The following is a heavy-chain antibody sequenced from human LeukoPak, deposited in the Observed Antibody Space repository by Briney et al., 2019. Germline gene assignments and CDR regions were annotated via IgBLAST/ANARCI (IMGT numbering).Heavy chain of an antibody. CDR2: IYYSGST. V-gene: IGHV4-59*01. CDR3: ARRGGQYSGYDPNWFDP. CDR1: GGFISRYY. J-gene: IGHJ5*02. Sequence: SETLSLTCTVSGGFISRYYWSWIRQPPGEGLEWIGYIYYSGSTNYNPSLKSRVTISVDTSKNQFSLKLSSVTAADTAVYYCARRGGQYSGYDPNWFDPWGQGTLVTVSS. D-gene: IGHD5-12*01.